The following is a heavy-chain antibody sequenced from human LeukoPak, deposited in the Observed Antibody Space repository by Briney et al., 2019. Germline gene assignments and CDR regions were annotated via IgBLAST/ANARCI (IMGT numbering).Heavy chain of an antibody. CDR1: GFTFSSYE. CDR3: ARDKYYHIDV. CDR2: ITSDGSST. J-gene: IGHJ6*03. V-gene: IGHV3-74*01. Sequence: GALRLSCAASGFTFSSYEMNWVRQAPGKGLVWVSRITSDGSSTIYADSVKGRFTISRDNTKNSLYLQMNNLRVEDTAVYYCARDKYYHIDVWGKGTTDIISS.